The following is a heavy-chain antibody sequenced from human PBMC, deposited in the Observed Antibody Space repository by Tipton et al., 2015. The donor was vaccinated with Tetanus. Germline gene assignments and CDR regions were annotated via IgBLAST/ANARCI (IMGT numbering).Heavy chain of an antibody. CDR3: ARGDGYYSFGL. Sequence: QSGAEVKKPGASVKVSCKTSGFTFTSYAMHWVRQAPGQRLEWMGWINAGSGKTKYSQKFQDRVTITRGASASTVSMELSSLRSEDTAIYYCARGDGYYSFGLWGRGSLVTVTS. CDR1: GFTFTSYA. D-gene: IGHD1-26*01. J-gene: IGHJ2*01. V-gene: IGHV1-3*01. CDR2: INAGSGKT.